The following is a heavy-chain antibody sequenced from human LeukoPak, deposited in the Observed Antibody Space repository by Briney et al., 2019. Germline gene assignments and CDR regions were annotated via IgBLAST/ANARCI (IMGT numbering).Heavy chain of an antibody. J-gene: IGHJ4*02. CDR1: GYTFTSYW. Sequence: GESLKISCKGSGYTFTSYWIAWVRQMPGKGPEWMGIIYPGDSDTEYSPSFQGQVTISVDKSISTAFLQWNSLKASDNAMYYCAGSGVSMVRGAYDYWGQGTLVTVSS. V-gene: IGHV5-51*01. CDR3: AGSGVSMVRGAYDY. D-gene: IGHD3-10*01. CDR2: IYPGDSDT.